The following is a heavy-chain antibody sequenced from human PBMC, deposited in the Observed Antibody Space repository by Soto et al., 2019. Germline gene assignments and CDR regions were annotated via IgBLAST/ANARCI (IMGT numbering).Heavy chain of an antibody. J-gene: IGHJ5*02. CDR1: GVSIKSSS. Sequence: QVQLVQSGAELKKPGSSVKVSCKVSGVSIKSSSITWVRQALGQGLEWMGGTIPLFGTPHYAQKFQGRVTITADESTSTVYMALSSLRSEDTAVYYCTRSSGLTNWLDPWGQGTLITVSS. CDR3: TRSSGLTNWLDP. D-gene: IGHD6-6*01. CDR2: TIPLFGTP. V-gene: IGHV1-69*12.